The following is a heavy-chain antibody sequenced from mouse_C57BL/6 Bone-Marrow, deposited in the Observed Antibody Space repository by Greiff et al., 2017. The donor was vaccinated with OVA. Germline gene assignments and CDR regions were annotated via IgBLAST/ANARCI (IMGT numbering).Heavy chain of an antibody. CDR3: ARGGYDDYDGVFYYAMDY. J-gene: IGHJ4*01. CDR1: GYTFTDYY. Sequence: VQLQQSGPVLVKPGASVKMSCKASGYTFTDYYMNWVKQSHGKSLEWIGVINPYNGGTSYNQKFKGKATLTVDTSSSTAYMELNSLTSEDSAVYYCARGGYDDYDGVFYYAMDYWGQGTSVTVSS. D-gene: IGHD2-4*01. V-gene: IGHV1-19*01. CDR2: INPYNGGT.